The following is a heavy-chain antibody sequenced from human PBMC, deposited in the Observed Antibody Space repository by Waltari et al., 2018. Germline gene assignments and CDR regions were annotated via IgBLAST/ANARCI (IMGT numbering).Heavy chain of an antibody. J-gene: IGHJ3*01. CDR2: VWYVGIKK. D-gene: IGHD1-26*01. Sequence: QVQLVESGGGVVQPGRSLRLSCAASGFSFSDFGMHWVRQAPGKGWEGGAVVWYVGIKKNYADSVKGRFTIFRDNSRNTLDLQMNSLRVEDTAVYYCAKATYSGTYFDAFDVWGRGTMVTVSS. V-gene: IGHV3-33*03. CDR3: AKATYSGTYFDAFDV. CDR1: GFSFSDFG.